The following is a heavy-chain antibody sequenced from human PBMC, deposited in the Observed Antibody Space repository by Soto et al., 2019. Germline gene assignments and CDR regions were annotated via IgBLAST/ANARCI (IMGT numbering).Heavy chain of an antibody. Sequence: GGSLRLSCAGYGFTFNIVWMHWVRQAPGKGLEWVGLIKSKTDGETTDYAAPAEGRFTISRDDSKNTVYLQMNSLKTEDTAVYYCATQRQLDHWGQGTLVTVSS. CDR3: ATQRQLDH. CDR2: IKSKTDGETT. J-gene: IGHJ5*02. V-gene: IGHV3-15*07. D-gene: IGHD6-13*01. CDR1: GFTFNIVW.